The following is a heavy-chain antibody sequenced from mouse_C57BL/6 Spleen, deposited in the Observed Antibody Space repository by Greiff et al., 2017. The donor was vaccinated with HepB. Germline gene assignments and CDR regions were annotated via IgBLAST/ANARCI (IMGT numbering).Heavy chain of an antibody. CDR2: INYDGSSN. V-gene: IGHV5-16*01. J-gene: IGHJ4*01. CDR1: GFTFSDYY. Sequence: EVMLVESEGGLVQPGRSMKLSCTASGFTFSDYYMAWVRQVPEKGLEWVANINYDGSSNYYLDSLKSRFIISRDNAKNILYLQMSSLKSEDTATYYCASLDNLYAMDYWGQGTSVTVSS. D-gene: IGHD1-3*01. CDR3: ASLDNLYAMDY.